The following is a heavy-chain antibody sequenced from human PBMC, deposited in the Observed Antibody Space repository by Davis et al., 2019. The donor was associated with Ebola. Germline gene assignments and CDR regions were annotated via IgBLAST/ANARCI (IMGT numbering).Heavy chain of an antibody. J-gene: IGHJ4*02. V-gene: IGHV1-3*01. CDR1: GYTFTSYA. CDR2: INAGNGNT. Sequence: AASVKVSCKASGYTFTSYAMHWVRQAPGQRLEWMGWINAGNGNTKYSQKFQGRVTITRDTSASTAYMELSSLRSEDTAVYYCARSCVRWGGRGSWRYWGQGTLVTVSS. CDR3: ARSCVRWGGRGSWRY. D-gene: IGHD1-26*01.